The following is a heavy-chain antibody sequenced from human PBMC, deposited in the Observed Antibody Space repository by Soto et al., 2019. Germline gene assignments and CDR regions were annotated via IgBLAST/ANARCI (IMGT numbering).Heavy chain of an antibody. V-gene: IGHV3-23*01. CDR2: ISGSGGST. Sequence: PGGSLRLSCAASGFTFSSYAMSWVRQAPGKGLEWVSAISGSGGSTYYADSVKGRFTISRDNSKNTLYLQMNSLRAEDTAVYYCAKDRYSNGYYYYMEGWGKGTTVTVSS. D-gene: IGHD4-4*01. CDR3: AKDRYSNGYYYYMEG. J-gene: IGHJ6*03. CDR1: GFTFSSYA.